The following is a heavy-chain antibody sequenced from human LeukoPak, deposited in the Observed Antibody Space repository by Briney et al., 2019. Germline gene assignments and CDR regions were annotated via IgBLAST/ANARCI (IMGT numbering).Heavy chain of an antibody. CDR2: IYSSGST. Sequence: SQTLSLTCTVSGDSISSGSYYCTWIRQPAGKGLEWIGHIYSSGSTNYNPSLKSRVTISVDTSKNQFSLKLSSVTAADTAVYYCARAHNYENDPISEDWSQGTLVTVSS. J-gene: IGHJ4*02. CDR3: ARAHNYENDPISED. V-gene: IGHV4-61*09. D-gene: IGHD3-16*01. CDR1: GDSISSGSYY.